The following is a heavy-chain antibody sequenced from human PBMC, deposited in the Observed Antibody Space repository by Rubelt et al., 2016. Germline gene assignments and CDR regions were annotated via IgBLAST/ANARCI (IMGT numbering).Heavy chain of an antibody. CDR1: GGSFSGYY. J-gene: IGHJ4*02. V-gene: IGHV4-34*01. CDR2: INQSGST. D-gene: IGHD3-10*01. CDR3: ASQGEGDY. Sequence: QVQLQQWGAGLLKPSETLSLTCAVYGGSFSGYYWSWIRQPPGKGLEWIGEINQSGSTNYNPSPSSRVTIEVDTAKNQFSLKLSSVNAADTAVYYCASQGEGDYWGQGTLVTVSS.